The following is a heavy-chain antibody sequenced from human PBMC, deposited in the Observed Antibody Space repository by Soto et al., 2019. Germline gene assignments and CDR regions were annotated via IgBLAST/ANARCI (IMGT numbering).Heavy chain of an antibody. CDR1: GFTVSSYA. CDR2: ISGSGGST. Sequence: GGSLRLSCAASGFTVSSYAMSWGRQAPGKWLEWVSAISGSGGSTYYADSVKGRFTISRDNSKNTLYLQMNSLRAEDTAVYYCAKDRYYYDSSGPYFNYWGQGILVTVSS. CDR3: AKDRYYYDSSGPYFNY. J-gene: IGHJ4*02. D-gene: IGHD3-22*01. V-gene: IGHV3-23*01.